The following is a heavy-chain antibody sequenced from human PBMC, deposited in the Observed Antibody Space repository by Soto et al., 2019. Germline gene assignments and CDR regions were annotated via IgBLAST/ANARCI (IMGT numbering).Heavy chain of an antibody. CDR2: ISSSSGTI. CDR3: ARGLNVNWFDP. V-gene: IGHV3-48*01. Sequence: PGGSLRLSCAASGFTFSSYSMNWVRQAPGKGLEWVSYISSSSGTIYYADSVKGRFTISRDNAKNSLYLQMNSLRAEDTAIYYCARGLNVNWFDPWGQGTLVTVSS. CDR1: GFTFSSYS. J-gene: IGHJ5*02.